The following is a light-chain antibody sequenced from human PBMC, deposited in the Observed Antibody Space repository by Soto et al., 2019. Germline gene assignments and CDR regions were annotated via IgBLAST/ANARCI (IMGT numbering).Light chain of an antibody. CDR2: GAS. V-gene: IGKV3-11*01. CDR3: QQRSNWPLT. CDR1: QSVSSN. J-gene: IGKJ4*01. Sequence: EIVMTQSPATLSVSPGERATLSCRASQSVSSNLAWYQQKPGQAPRLLIYGASNRAAGIPVRFSGSGSGTDFTLTISSLEPEDFAVYYCQQRSNWPLTFGGGTKVDIK.